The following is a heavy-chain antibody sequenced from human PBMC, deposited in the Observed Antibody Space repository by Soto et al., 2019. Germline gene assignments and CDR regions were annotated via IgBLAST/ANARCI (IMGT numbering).Heavy chain of an antibody. CDR3: AKWVGANNAFDI. J-gene: IGHJ3*02. V-gene: IGHV3-30*02. CDR2: IWYDGSDK. Sequence: PGGSLRLSCAASGFTLSSNGMHWVRQAPGKGLEWVAFIWYDGSDKYYADSVKGRFTISRDNSKNTLYLQMNSLRAEDTAVYYCAKWVGANNAFDIWGQGTMVTVSS. CDR1: GFTLSSNG. D-gene: IGHD4-17*01.